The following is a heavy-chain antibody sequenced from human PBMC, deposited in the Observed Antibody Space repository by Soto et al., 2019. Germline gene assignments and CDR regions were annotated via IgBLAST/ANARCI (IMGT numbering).Heavy chain of an antibody. D-gene: IGHD5-12*01. V-gene: IGHV1-18*01. Sequence: QVQLVQSGAEVKKPGASVKVSCTASGYTFTSYGISWVRQAPGQGLEWMGWISAYNGNTNYAQKLQGRVTMTTDTSTSKADMELRSLRSDETAVYYCARARSEMATITVWGQGTMVTVSS. CDR3: ARARSEMATITV. J-gene: IGHJ3*01. CDR2: ISAYNGNT. CDR1: GYTFTSYG.